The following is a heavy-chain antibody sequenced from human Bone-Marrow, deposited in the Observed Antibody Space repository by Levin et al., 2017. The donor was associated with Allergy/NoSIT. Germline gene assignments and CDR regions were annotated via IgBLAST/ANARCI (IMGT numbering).Heavy chain of an antibody. J-gene: IGHJ4*02. CDR1: GFTFSDYY. D-gene: IGHD3-10*01. CDR3: ARDRGPNDY. V-gene: IGHV3-69-1*01. CDR2: IGTDGTT. Sequence: NPGGSLRLSCAASGFTFSDYYMTWIRQAPGKGLEWVSHIGTDGTTYYADSVKGRFTISRDNAKNLVSLHMNSLRGEDTAVYYCARDRGPNDYWGQGTLVSVSS.